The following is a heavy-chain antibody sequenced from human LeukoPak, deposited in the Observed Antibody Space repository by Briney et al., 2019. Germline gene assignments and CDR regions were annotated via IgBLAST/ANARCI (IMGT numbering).Heavy chain of an antibody. CDR3: ARDREQQLVRGYYFDY. D-gene: IGHD6-13*01. V-gene: IGHV1-46*01. J-gene: IGHJ4*02. Sequence: ASVKVSCKASGYTFTSYYMHWVRQAPGQGLEWMGIINPSGGSTSYAQKFQGRVTMTRDTSTSTVYMVLSSLRSEDTAVYYCARDREQQLVRGYYFDYWGQGTLVTVSS. CDR1: GYTFTSYY. CDR2: INPSGGST.